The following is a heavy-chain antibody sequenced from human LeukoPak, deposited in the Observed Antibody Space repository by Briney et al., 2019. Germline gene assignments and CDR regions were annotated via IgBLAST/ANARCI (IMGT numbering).Heavy chain of an antibody. V-gene: IGHV4-39*01. CDR3: ARQEFWSGYSNWFDP. CDR1: GGSISSSSYY. J-gene: IGHJ5*02. D-gene: IGHD3-3*01. CDR2: IYYSGST. Sequence: SETLSLTCTVSGGSISSSSYYWRWIRQPPGKGLEWIGSIYYSGSTYYNPSLKSRINISVDTSKNQYSLKLSSVTAADTAVYYCARQEFWSGYSNWFDPWGQGTLVTVSS.